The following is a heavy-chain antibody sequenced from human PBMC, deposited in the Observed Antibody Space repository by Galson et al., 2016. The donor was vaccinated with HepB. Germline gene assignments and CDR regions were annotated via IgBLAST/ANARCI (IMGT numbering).Heavy chain of an antibody. CDR2: IRSKAYGGTT. D-gene: IGHD3-3*01. V-gene: IGHV3-49*03. J-gene: IGHJ6*02. CDR1: GFTFGDYA. CDR3: WRDDFWSGYSIYYYYYGMDV. Sequence: SLRLSCAASGFTFGDYAVSWFRQAPGKGLEWVGFIRSKAYGGTTEYAASVKGRFTISRDDSKSIAYLQMNSLKTEDTAVYYCWRDDFWSGYSIYYYYYGMDVWGQGTTVTVSS.